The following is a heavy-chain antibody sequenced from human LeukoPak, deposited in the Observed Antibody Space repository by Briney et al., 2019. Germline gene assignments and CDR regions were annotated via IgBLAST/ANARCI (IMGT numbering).Heavy chain of an antibody. CDR2: IDPSDSYT. J-gene: IGHJ6*02. CDR3: ARQVYTGGTDYYYYGMDV. D-gene: IGHD5/OR15-5a*01. V-gene: IGHV5-10-1*01. CDR1: GYRFTSYR. Sequence: GESLKISCKGSGYRFTSYRISWVRQMPGKGLEWMGRIDPSDSYTDYSPSFQGHVTISADKSISTAYLQWSSLKASDTAMYYCARQVYTGGTDYYYYGMDVWGQGTTVTVSS.